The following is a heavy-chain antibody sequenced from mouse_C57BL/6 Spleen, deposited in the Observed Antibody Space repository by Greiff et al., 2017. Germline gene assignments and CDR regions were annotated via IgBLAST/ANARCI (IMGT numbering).Heavy chain of an antibody. CDR3: ARAGDLLWYFDY. D-gene: IGHD2-1*01. CDR2: IWSGGST. J-gene: IGHJ2*01. V-gene: IGHV2-2*01. Sequence: VQRVESGPGLVQPSPSLSITCTVSGFSLTGYGVHWVRQSPGKGLEWLGVIWSGGSTDYNAAFISRLSISTDNSKSQVFFKMNSLQADDTAIYYCARAGDLLWYFDYWGQGTTLTVSA. CDR1: GFSLTGYG.